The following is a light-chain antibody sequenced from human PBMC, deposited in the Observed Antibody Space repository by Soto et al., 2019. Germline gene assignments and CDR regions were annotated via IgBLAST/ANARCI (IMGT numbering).Light chain of an antibody. V-gene: IGLV2-14*01. CDR1: SSDVGGYKF. J-gene: IGLJ3*02. Sequence: QAALTQPASVSGSPGQSITISCTGTSSDVGGYKFVSWYQQHPGKAPKLMIYGVSNRPSGVSDRFSGSKSGNTASLTISGLQAEDEADYYCSSYTSSSAVVFGGGTKVTVL. CDR2: GVS. CDR3: SSYTSSSAVV.